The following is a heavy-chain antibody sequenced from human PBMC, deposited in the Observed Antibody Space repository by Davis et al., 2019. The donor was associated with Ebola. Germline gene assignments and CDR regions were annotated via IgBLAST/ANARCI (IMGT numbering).Heavy chain of an antibody. CDR3: AKDHFRSFSNFIRVFDN. D-gene: IGHD2/OR15-2a*01. CDR1: GFIFSGYA. J-gene: IGHJ4*02. Sequence: GGSLRLSCAASGFIFSGYAMSWVRQAPGKGLEWIAAINYNGDDTYYADSVKGRFTIPRDNSKNTLFLQMNGLRTEDTAVYYCAKDHFRSFSNFIRVFDNWGQGSLVTVSS. V-gene: IGHV3-23*01. CDR2: INYNGDDT.